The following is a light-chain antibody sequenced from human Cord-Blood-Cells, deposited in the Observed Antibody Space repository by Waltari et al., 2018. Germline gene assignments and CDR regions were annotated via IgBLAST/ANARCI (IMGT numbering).Light chain of an antibody. CDR1: SSDVGSYNL. J-gene: IGLJ3*02. V-gene: IGLV2-23*01. Sequence: QSALTQPASVSGSPGQSLTISCTGTSSDVGSYNLFSWYQQHPGKAPKLMIYEGSKRPSGVSNRFSGSKSGNTASLTISGLQAEDEADYYCCSYAGSSTSWVFGGGTKLTVL. CDR3: CSYAGSSTSWV. CDR2: EGS.